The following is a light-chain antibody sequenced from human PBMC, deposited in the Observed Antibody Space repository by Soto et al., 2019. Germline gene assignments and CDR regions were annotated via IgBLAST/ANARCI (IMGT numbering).Light chain of an antibody. V-gene: IGKV1-33*01. CDR3: QQYDNVPPNT. CDR1: HDISNF. Sequence: DIQVTQSPSSLSASVGDSITITCQTSHDISNFLNWYQQKPGKVPKLLIYDASKLEAGVPSRFSGSGSGEDFTLPTTGLQAEDFATYYCQQYDNVPPNTFGQGTKLEIK. J-gene: IGKJ2*01. CDR2: DAS.